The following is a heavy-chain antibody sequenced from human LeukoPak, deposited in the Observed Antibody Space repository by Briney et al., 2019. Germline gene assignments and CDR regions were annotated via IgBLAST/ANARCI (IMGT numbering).Heavy chain of an antibody. CDR2: ISSGSTYM. CDR3: GRVGGRSKAAKGDAFDI. V-gene: IGHV3-21*01. D-gene: IGHD6-6*01. CDR1: GFSFGSYA. J-gene: IGHJ3*02. Sequence: GGSLRLSCMTSGFSFGSYAMNWVRQAPGKGLEWVSSISSGSTYMYYADSVKGRFTISRDNAQNSMYLQMNSLRAEDTAVYYCGRVGGRSKAAKGDAFDIWGQGTMVTVSS.